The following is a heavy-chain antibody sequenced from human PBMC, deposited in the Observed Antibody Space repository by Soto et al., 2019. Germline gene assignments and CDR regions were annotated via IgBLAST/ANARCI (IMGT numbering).Heavy chain of an antibody. CDR2: IRDSGDST. Sequence: EVQLLESGGGLVQPGESLRLSCAVSGFIFGNYMMTWVRQAPGKGLEWVSTIRDSGDSTYYADSVKGRFTISRDNFKITLYLQMDSLGADDTAVYYCAPHVYCSGGSCHYDAFDIRGQGAMGTVSS. J-gene: IGHJ3*02. V-gene: IGHV3-23*01. CDR1: GFIFGNYM. D-gene: IGHD2-15*01. CDR3: APHVYCSGGSCHYDAFDI.